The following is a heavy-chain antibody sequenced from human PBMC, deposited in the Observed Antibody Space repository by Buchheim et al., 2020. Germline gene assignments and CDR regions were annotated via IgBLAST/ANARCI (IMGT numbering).Heavy chain of an antibody. CDR1: GFTFSNHG. Sequence: QVQLVESGGGVVQPGRSLRLSCAASGFTFSNHGMYWVRQAPGKGLQWVALISFDGTNTSYEDSFMGRFPVSRDNSKNTLYLQMNSLRLEDTAVYYWVGGLLRSLEWLFVPWGQGT. V-gene: IGHV3-30*03. CDR3: VGGLLRSLEWLFVP. CDR2: ISFDGTNT. J-gene: IGHJ5*02. D-gene: IGHD3-3*01.